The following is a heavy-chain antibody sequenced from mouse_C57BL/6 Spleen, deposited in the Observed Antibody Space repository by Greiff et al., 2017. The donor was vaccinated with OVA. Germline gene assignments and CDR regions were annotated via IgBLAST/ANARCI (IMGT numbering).Heavy chain of an antibody. V-gene: IGHV1-15*01. D-gene: IGHD2-2*01. Sequence: QVHVKQSGAELVRPGASVTLSCKASGYTFTDYEMHWVKQTPVHGLEWIGAIDPETGGTAYNQKFKGKAILTADKSSSTAYMELRSLTSEDSAVYYCTRYTMVTTRYYFDYWGQGTTLTVSS. CDR3: TRYTMVTTRYYFDY. J-gene: IGHJ2*01. CDR2: IDPETGGT. CDR1: GYTFTDYE.